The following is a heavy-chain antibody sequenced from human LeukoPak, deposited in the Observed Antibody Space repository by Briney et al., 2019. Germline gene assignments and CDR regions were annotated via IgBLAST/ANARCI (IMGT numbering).Heavy chain of an antibody. D-gene: IGHD4-11*01. Sequence: GGSLRLSCAASGFTVSNTYMSWVRQAPGKGLEWVSAIYSEGSTYYLDSVRGRFTISRDSSNNTLYLQMNSLRADDTAVYYCARLHRRQFTSFDYWGQGTLITV. J-gene: IGHJ4*02. CDR3: ARLHRRQFTSFDY. V-gene: IGHV3-53*01. CDR1: GFTVSNTY. CDR2: IYSEGST.